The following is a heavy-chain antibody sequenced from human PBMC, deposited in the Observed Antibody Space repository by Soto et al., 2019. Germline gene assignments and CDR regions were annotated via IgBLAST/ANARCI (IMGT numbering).Heavy chain of an antibody. V-gene: IGHV4-34*01. CDR1: GGSFSGYY. CDR3: ARGRGFWSGYLLGGWFDP. CDR2: INHSGST. Sequence: QVQLQQWGAGLLKHSETLSLTCAVYGGSFSGYYWSWIRQPPGKGLEWIGEINHSGSTNYNPSLKSRVTISVDTSKNQFSLKLSSVTAADTAVYYCARGRGFWSGYLLGGWFDPWGQGTLVTVSS. J-gene: IGHJ5*02. D-gene: IGHD3-3*01.